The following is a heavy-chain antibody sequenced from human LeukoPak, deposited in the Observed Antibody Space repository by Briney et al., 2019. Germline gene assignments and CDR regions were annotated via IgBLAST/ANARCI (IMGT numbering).Heavy chain of an antibody. D-gene: IGHD2-15*01. V-gene: IGHV3-7*01. CDR1: GYTFSTFW. Sequence: GGSLRLSCVASGYTFSTFWMTWVRQAPGKVLEWVANIKQDGTEKYYVDSVNGRFTISRDNAKNSLYVQMDSLRAEDTAVYYCAKGWSFDIRGQGAMVTVTS. CDR3: AKGWSFDI. J-gene: IGHJ3*02. CDR2: IKQDGTEK.